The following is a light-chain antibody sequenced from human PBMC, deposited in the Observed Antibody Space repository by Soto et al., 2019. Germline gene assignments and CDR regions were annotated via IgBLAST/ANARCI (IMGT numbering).Light chain of an antibody. V-gene: IGKV4-1*01. J-gene: IGKJ3*01. CDR3: QQYYNSPVT. CDR2: WAS. CDR1: QSVLYNYNNLNF. Sequence: DIVMTQSPDSLAVSLGERATINCKSSQSVLYNYNNLNFLAWYQQKPGQPPKLLIYWASTRESGVPDRFSGSGYATDFTLTISSLQAEDVAVYYCQQYYNSPVTFGPGNKVDIK.